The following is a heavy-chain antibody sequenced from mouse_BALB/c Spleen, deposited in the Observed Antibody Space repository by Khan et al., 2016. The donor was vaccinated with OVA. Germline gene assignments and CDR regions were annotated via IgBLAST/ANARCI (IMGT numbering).Heavy chain of an antibody. CDR3: AKPFYAHYFAMDY. CDR2: IWGGGST. Sequence: QVQLKESGPGLVAPSQSLSITCTVSGFSLTDYGVSWIRQPPGKGLEWLGVIWGGGSTYYNSALKSRLSISKDNSKSQVFLIMNSLQTDETAMYYCAKPFYAHYFAMDYWGQGTSVTVSS. J-gene: IGHJ4*01. V-gene: IGHV2-6-5*01. D-gene: IGHD2-10*01. CDR1: GFSLTDYG.